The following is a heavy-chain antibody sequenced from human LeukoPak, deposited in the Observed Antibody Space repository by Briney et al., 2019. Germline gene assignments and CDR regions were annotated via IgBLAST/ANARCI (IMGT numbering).Heavy chain of an antibody. J-gene: IGHJ4*02. Sequence: GRSLRLSCAVSGLTLSNYGMSWVRQAPGKGLAWVAGISDSGGNTKYADSVKGRFTISRDNPKNTLYLQMNSLRAEDTAVYFCAKRGVVIRVILVGFHKEAYYFESWGQGALVTVSS. CDR1: GLTLSNYG. V-gene: IGHV3-23*01. CDR3: AKRGVVIRVILVGFHKEAYYFES. D-gene: IGHD3/OR15-3a*01. CDR2: ISDSGGNT.